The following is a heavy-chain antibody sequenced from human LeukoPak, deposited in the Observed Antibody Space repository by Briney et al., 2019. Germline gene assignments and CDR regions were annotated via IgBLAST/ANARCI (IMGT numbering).Heavy chain of an antibody. CDR1: GYTLTSYG. Sequence: GASVKVSCKASGYTLTSYGISWVRQAPGQGLEWMGWISAYNGNTNYAQKLQGRVTMTTDTSTSRAYMELRSLRSHATPVYYCARDTCSSTSCYAGVRAFDYWGQATLVTVSS. V-gene: IGHV1-18*01. CDR3: ARDTCSSTSCYAGVRAFDY. D-gene: IGHD2-2*01. CDR2: ISAYNGNT. J-gene: IGHJ4*02.